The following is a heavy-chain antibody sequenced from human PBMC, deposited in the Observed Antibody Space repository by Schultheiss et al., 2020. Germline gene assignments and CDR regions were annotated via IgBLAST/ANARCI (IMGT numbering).Heavy chain of an antibody. D-gene: IGHD6-19*01. CDR3: ASLDPVGWEFMDV. CDR1: GFTFSSYA. V-gene: IGHV3-48*04. Sequence: GGSLRLSCAASGFTFSSYAMSWVRQAPGKGLEWVSYISSSGSTTYYADSVKGRFTISRDNAKNSLYLQMNSLRAEDTAVYYCASLDPVGWEFMDVWGQGTTVTVSS. J-gene: IGHJ6*02. CDR2: ISSSGSTT.